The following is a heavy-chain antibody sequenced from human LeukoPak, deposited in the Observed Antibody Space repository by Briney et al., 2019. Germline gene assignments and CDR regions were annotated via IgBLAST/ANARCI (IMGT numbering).Heavy chain of an antibody. D-gene: IGHD3-22*01. CDR2: ISYDGSNK. J-gene: IGHJ4*02. V-gene: IGHV3-30-3*01. Sequence: GGSLRLSCAASGFTFSSYVMHWVRQAPGKGLEWVAVISYDGSNKYYADSVKGRFTISRDNSKNTLYLQMNSLRAEDTAVYYCAGESYDSSGYPPLTGYWGQGTLVTVSS. CDR1: GFTFSSYV. CDR3: AGESYDSSGYPPLTGY.